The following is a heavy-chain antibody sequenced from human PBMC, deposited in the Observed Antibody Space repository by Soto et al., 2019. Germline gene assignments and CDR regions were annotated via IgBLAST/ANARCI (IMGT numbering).Heavy chain of an antibody. CDR3: ARDLMPNDRGLGDLAY. CDR2: ITSKTGDQ. V-gene: IGHV3-21*06. Sequence: EVRLVESGGGLVKPGGSLRLSCAASGFTFNKYSMNWVRQAPGKGLEWVSSITSKTGDQYYADSVKDRFIISRDNTKNSLSLQVTSLRDEDTAVYYCARDLMPNDRGLGDLAYWGQGTLVTVSS. CDR1: GFTFNKYS. D-gene: IGHD3-22*01. J-gene: IGHJ4*02.